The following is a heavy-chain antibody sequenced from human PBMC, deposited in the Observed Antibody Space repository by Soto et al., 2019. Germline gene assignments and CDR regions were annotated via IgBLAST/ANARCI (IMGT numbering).Heavy chain of an antibody. CDR3: VRSKGGYSYGTPFDY. Sequence: GGSLRLSCTAAGFPFSSYAMSWVRPAPGKGLEWVSSISWNSGNIGYADSVKGRFTTSRDNAENSLYLQMNSLRPEDTALYYCVRSKGGYSYGTPFDYWGQGTLVTVSS. V-gene: IGHV3-9*01. D-gene: IGHD5-18*01. J-gene: IGHJ4*02. CDR1: GFPFSSYA. CDR2: ISWNSGNI.